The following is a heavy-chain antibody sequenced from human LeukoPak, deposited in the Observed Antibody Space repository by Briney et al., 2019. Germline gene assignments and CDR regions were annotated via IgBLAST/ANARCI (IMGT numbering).Heavy chain of an antibody. J-gene: IGHJ3*02. CDR2: IYYSGST. D-gene: IGHD2-21*02. Sequence: PSQTLSLTCTVSGGSISSGDYYWSWIRQPPGKGLEWIGYIYYSGSTYYNPSPKSRVTISVDTSKNQFSLKLSSVTAADTAVYYCARDLRVVTGRAFDIWGQGTMVTVSS. CDR3: ARDLRVVTGRAFDI. CDR1: GGSISSGDYY. V-gene: IGHV4-30-4*01.